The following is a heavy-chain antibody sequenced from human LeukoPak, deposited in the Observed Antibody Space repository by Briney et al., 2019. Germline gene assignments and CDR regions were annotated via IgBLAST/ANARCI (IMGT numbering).Heavy chain of an antibody. V-gene: IGHV1-8*03. J-gene: IGHJ3*02. CDR1: GYTFTSYD. CDR2: MNPNSGNT. CDR3: AREVRVGATTAFHI. D-gene: IGHD1-26*01. Sequence: GASVKVSCKASGYTFTSYDINWVRQATGQGLEWMGWMNPNSGNTGYAQKFQGRVTITRNTSISTAYMELSSLRSEDTAVYFCAREVRVGATTAFHIWAQGTMVTVTS.